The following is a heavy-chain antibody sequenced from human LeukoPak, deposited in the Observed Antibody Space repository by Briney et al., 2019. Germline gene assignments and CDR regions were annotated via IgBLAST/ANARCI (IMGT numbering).Heavy chain of an antibody. Sequence: SCKASGYTFTSYGMHWVRQAPGKGLEWVAVISYDGSNKYYADSVKGRFTISRDNSKNTLYLQMNSLRAEDTAVYYCAEISSSSRDFAVWGQGTLVTVSS. V-gene: IGHV3-30*03. CDR1: GYTFTSYG. D-gene: IGHD6-6*01. J-gene: IGHJ4*02. CDR3: AEISSSSRDFAV. CDR2: ISYDGSNK.